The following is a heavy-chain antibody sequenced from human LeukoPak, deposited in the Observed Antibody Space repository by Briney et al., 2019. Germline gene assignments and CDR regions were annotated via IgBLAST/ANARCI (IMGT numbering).Heavy chain of an antibody. V-gene: IGHV1-18*01. J-gene: IGHJ4*02. Sequence: GASVKVSCKASGYTFTSYGISWVRQAPGQGLEWMGWISAYNGNTNYAQKLQGRVTMTTDTSASTAYMELRSLRSDDTAVYYCARDRERSGYDFWASSASCLNYWGQGTLVTVSS. CDR3: ARDRERSGYDFWASSASCLNY. CDR1: GYTFTSYG. CDR2: ISAYNGNT. D-gene: IGHD5-12*01.